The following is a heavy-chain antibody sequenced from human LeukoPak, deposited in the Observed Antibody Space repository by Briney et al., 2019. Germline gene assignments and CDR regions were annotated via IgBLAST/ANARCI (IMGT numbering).Heavy chain of an antibody. CDR2: MYYTGVS. CDR3: TTIKRGDIFGYFDF. CDR1: SGPISSHH. Sequence: PSETLTLTCTFCSGPISSHHWNWIRQSPGKGLEWIGYMYYTGVSNYNPSLKSRVAISVDSSKNQFSLKVTSVTAADTAIYYYTTIKRGDIFGYFDFWGQGALVTVSS. J-gene: IGHJ4*02. D-gene: IGHD5-18*01. V-gene: IGHV4-59*11.